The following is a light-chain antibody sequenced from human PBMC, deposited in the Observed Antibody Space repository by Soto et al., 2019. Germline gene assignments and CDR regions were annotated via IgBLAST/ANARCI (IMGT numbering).Light chain of an antibody. Sequence: DIQMTQSPSSLSAFVGDTVTITCRAGQDISNFLAWYQQKPGKVPKLLIYAASTLQSGVPSRFSGSGSGTDFTLTISSLQPEDVATYYCQKCKIAPFTFGGGTKEEMK. CDR1: QDISNF. J-gene: IGKJ4*01. CDR2: AAS. CDR3: QKCKIAPFT. V-gene: IGKV1-27*01.